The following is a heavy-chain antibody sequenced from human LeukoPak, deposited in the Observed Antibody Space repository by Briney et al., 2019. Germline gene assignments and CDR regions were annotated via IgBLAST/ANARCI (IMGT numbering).Heavy chain of an antibody. CDR3: ARGNSIDY. J-gene: IGHJ4*02. D-gene: IGHD6-13*01. CDR1: GFTFSDYY. CDR2: ISYTGSYT. Sequence: GGSLRLSCTASGFTFSDYYMSWIRQAPRQGLEWVSYISYTGSYTNYADSVKGRFTISRDNAKNSLYLQMNNLRTEDTAVYYCARGNSIDYWGQGTLVTVSS. V-gene: IGHV3-11*06.